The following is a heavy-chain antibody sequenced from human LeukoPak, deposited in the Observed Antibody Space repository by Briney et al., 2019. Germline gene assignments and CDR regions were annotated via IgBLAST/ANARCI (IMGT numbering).Heavy chain of an antibody. J-gene: IGHJ4*02. D-gene: IGHD1-14*01. CDR2: IYYSGST. V-gene: IGHV4-59*12. CDR3: ARESPELGLDY. CDR1: GGSISSYY. Sequence: PSETLSLTCTVSGGSISSYYWSWIRQPPGKGLEWIGYIYYSGSTNYNPSLKSRVTISVDTSKNQFSLKLSSVTAADTAVYYCARESPELGLDYWGQGTLVTVSS.